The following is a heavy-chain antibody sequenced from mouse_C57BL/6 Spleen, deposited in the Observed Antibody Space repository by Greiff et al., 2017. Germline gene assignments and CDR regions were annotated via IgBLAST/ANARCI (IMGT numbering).Heavy chain of an antibody. CDR2: SRNKANDYTT. V-gene: IGHV7-1*01. J-gene: IGHJ1*03. Sequence: EVKVVESGGGLVQSGRSLRLSCATSGFTFSDFYMEWVRQAPGKGLEWIAASRNKANDYTTEYRASVKGRFIVSRDTSHSILYLQMSALRAEDTAIYYCARAYGSRGEYFDVWGTGTTVTVSS. CDR1: GFTFSDFY. CDR3: ARAYGSRGEYFDV. D-gene: IGHD1-1*01.